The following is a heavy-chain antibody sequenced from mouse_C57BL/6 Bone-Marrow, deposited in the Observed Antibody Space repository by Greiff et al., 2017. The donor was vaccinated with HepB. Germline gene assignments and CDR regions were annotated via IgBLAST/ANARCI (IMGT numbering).Heavy chain of an antibody. Sequence: EVQLQESGGGLVKPGGSLKLSCAASGFTFSDYGMHWVRQAPEKGLEWVAYISSGSSTIYYADTVKGRFTISRDNATNTLFLQMTSLRSEDTAMYYCANPFTRYFDVWGTGTTVTVSS. CDR2: ISSGSSTI. CDR1: GFTFSDYG. J-gene: IGHJ1*03. V-gene: IGHV5-17*01. CDR3: ANPFTRYFDV.